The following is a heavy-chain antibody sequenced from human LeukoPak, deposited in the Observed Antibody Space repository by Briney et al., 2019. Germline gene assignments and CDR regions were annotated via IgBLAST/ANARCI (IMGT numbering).Heavy chain of an antibody. CDR2: IIPIFGTA. Sequence: GASVKVSCKASGGTFSSYAISWVRQAPGQGLEWMGRIIPIFGTANYAQKFQGRVTITTDESTSTAYMELSSLRSEDTAVYYCARVGLDSSGYLCWGQGTLVTVSS. D-gene: IGHD3-22*01. J-gene: IGHJ4*02. V-gene: IGHV1-69*05. CDR1: GGTFSSYA. CDR3: ARVGLDSSGYLC.